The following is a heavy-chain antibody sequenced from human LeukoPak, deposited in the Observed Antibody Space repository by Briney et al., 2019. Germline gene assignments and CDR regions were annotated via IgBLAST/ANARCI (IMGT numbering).Heavy chain of an antibody. CDR2: IKQDGSEK. CDR3: ARDGKNAITYSSPIDY. D-gene: IGHD6-13*01. V-gene: IGHV3-7*01. Sequence: GGSLRLSCAASGFTFSSYWMSWVRQAPGKGLEWVANIKQDGSEKYYVDSVKGRFTISRDNAKNSLYLQMNSLRAEDTAVYYCARDGKNAITYSSPIDYWGQGTLVTVSS. J-gene: IGHJ4*02. CDR1: GFTFSSYW.